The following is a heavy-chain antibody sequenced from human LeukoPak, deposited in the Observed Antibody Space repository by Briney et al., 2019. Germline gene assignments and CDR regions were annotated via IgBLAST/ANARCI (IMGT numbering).Heavy chain of an antibody. Sequence: GGSLRLSCAASGFTFSSYAMSWVRQAPGKGLEWVSGITDSGTGTYYADSVKGRFTISRDNSKNTVYLQMSSLRAEDTAVYYCARTGYNYDTPLNYWGQGTLVTVSS. V-gene: IGHV3-23*01. D-gene: IGHD5-18*01. CDR1: GFTFSSYA. CDR3: ARTGYNYDTPLNY. J-gene: IGHJ4*02. CDR2: ITDSGTGT.